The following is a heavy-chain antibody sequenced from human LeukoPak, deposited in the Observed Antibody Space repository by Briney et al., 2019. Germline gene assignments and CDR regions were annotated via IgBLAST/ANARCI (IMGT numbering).Heavy chain of an antibody. CDR1: GFTFSSYG. CDR3: AKDQGYSSSWYEALGYGMDV. CDR2: ISYDGSNK. D-gene: IGHD6-13*01. J-gene: IGHJ6*02. V-gene: IGHV3-30*18. Sequence: GRSLRLSCAASGFTFSSYGMRWVRQAPGKGLEWVAVISYDGSNKYYADSVKGRFTISRDNSKNTLYLQMNSLRAEDTAVYYCAKDQGYSSSWYEALGYGMDVWGQGTTVTVSS.